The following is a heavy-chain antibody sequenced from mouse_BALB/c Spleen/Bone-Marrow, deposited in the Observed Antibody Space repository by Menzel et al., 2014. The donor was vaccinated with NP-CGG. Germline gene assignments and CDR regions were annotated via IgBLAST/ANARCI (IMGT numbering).Heavy chain of an antibody. CDR1: GFNLRDTY. V-gene: IGHV14-3*02. CDR2: IDPANGNT. D-gene: IGHD4-1*01. J-gene: IGHJ4*01. Sequence: VDLQQSRAELVEPGTSVKLSCTASGFNLRDTYMHWVKQRPEQGLEWIGRIDPANGNTKYDPKFQGKATITADTSSNTAYLQLSSLTSEDTAVYYCARWEYYAMDYWGQGTSVTVPS. CDR3: ARWEYYAMDY.